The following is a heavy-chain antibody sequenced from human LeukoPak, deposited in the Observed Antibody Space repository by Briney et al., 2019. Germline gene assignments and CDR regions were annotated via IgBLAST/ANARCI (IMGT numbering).Heavy chain of an antibody. CDR2: ISSSGSTI. CDR1: GFTFSSYE. CDR3: ARDRRTSISGFGY. J-gene: IGHJ4*02. V-gene: IGHV3-48*03. Sequence: GGSLRLSCAASGFTFSSYEMNWVRQAPGKGLEWVSYISSSGSTIYYADSVKGRFTISRDNAKNTLYLQMNSLRAEDTAVYYCARDRRTSISGFGYWGQGTLVTVSS. D-gene: IGHD1-26*01.